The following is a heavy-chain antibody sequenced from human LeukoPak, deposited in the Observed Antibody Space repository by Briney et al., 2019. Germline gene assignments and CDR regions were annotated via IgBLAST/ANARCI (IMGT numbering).Heavy chain of an antibody. CDR1: GGSISSGGYY. CDR2: IYYSGST. CDR3: ARGAYYYDSSGLNWCDP. V-gene: IGHV4-31*03. D-gene: IGHD3-22*01. Sequence: TLSLTCTVSGGSISSGGYYWSWIREHPGKGLEWLGYIYYSGSTYFNPFLKSRVTISVHTSKSQFSLKLSSVTAADTAVYYCARGAYYYDSSGLNWCDPWGQGTLVTVSS. J-gene: IGHJ5*02.